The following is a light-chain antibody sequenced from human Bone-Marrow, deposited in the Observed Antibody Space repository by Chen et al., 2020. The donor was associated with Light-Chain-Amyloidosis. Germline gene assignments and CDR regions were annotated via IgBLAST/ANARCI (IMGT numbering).Light chain of an antibody. V-gene: IGLV2-14*01. CDR3: SSYTITNTLV. J-gene: IGLJ1*01. Sequence: QSALTQPASVSGSPGPSITLPRPGTSSDVGGDNHVSWYQQHPDKAPKLMIYEVTNRPSWVPDRFSGSKSDNTASLTISGLQTEDEADYFCSSYTITNTLVFGSGTRVTVL. CDR2: EVT. CDR1: SSDVGGDNH.